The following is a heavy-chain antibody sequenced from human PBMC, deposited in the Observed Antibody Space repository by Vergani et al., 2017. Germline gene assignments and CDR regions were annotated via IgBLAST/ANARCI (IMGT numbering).Heavy chain of an antibody. D-gene: IGHD3-10*01. CDR3: ARSLLLWFGELRKDHYGMDV. CDR1: GGSISSGSYY. CDR2: IYTSGST. V-gene: IGHV4-61*02. J-gene: IGHJ6*02. Sequence: QVQLQESGPGLVKPSQTLSLTCTVSGGSISSGSYYWSWIRQPAGKGLEWIGRIYTSGSTNYNPSLKSRVTISVDTSKNQFSLKLSSVTAADTAVYYCARSLLLWFGELRKDHYGMDVWGQGTTVTVSS.